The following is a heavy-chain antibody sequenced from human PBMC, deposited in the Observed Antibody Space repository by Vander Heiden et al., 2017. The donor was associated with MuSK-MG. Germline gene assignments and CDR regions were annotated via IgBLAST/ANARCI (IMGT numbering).Heavy chain of an antibody. CDR1: GFTFSNYA. V-gene: IGHV3-23*01. D-gene: IGHD3-22*01. CDR2: ISGSSGPT. Sequence: EVQLLESGGLSVQPGGSLRLSCAAPGFTFSNYAMSWVRQAPGKGLEWVSAISGSSGPTYYADSVKGRFTISRDNSKNTLFLQMSSLRAEDTALYYCAKGYDSTGAYYFDYWGQGTLVTVSS. J-gene: IGHJ4*02. CDR3: AKGYDSTGAYYFDY.